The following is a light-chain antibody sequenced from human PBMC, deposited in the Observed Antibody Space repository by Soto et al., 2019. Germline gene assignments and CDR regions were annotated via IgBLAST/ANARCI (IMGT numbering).Light chain of an antibody. Sequence: DIQMTQSPSSLSASVGDRVTITCQASQDISNYLNWYQQKPGKAPKLLIYDASNLETGVPSRFSGSGSGTDFTFTISSLQTEDIATYYCQQYDILPPITFGQGTRLEIK. J-gene: IGKJ5*01. CDR1: QDISNY. V-gene: IGKV1-33*01. CDR2: DAS. CDR3: QQYDILPPIT.